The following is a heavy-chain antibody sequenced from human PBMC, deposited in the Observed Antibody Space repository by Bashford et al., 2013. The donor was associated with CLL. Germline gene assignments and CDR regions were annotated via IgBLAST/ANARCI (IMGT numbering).Heavy chain of an antibody. CDR2: ISYDGSNK. CDR1: GFTFSSYA. CDR3: ASLTDRHIVLIRGDWYFDL. V-gene: IGHV3-30-3*01. D-gene: IGHD2-8*01. J-gene: IGHJ2*01. Sequence: GASLRLSCAASGFTFSSYAMHWVRQAPGKGLEWVAVISYDGSNKYYADSVKGRFTISRDNSKNTLYLQMNSLRAEDTAVYYCASLTDRHIVLIRGDWYFDLWG.